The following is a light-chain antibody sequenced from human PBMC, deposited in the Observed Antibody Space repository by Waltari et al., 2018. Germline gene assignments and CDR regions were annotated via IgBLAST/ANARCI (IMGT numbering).Light chain of an antibody. CDR1: SSNIGSKY. V-gene: IGLV1-47*01. J-gene: IGLJ2*01. CDR2: TNS. CDR3: ASWDDRLTVVV. Sequence: QSVLNQTPSASGPPGQRVTIPGSGSSSNIGSKYVYRYQQHPGTAPKLLIYTNSERPSGVPDRFSGSKSGTSASLAISGLRSEDEGDYFCASWDDRLTVVVFGGGTKLTVL.